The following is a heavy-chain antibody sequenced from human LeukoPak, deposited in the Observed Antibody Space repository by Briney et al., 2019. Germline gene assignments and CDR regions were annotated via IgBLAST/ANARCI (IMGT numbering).Heavy chain of an antibody. Sequence: PSETLSLTCNVSGGSISSYYWSWVRQPPGKGLEWMGDIYYSGGTNYNPYLKSRVTISVDTSKNQFSLKLSSVTAADTAVYYCSSVIAAAGILAWGQGTLVTVSS. D-gene: IGHD6-13*01. CDR3: SSVIAAAGILA. J-gene: IGHJ5*02. V-gene: IGHV4-59*01. CDR2: IYYSGGT. CDR1: GGSISSYY.